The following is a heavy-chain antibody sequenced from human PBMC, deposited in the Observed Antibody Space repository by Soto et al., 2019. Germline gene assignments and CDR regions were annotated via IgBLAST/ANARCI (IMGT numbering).Heavy chain of an antibody. J-gene: IGHJ6*02. CDR1: GYTLTELS. V-gene: IGHV1-24*01. CDR3: ATRDGRPYYYYYYGMDV. CDR2: FDPEDGET. Sequence: ASVKVSCKVSGYTLTELSMHWVRQAPGKGLEWMGGFDPEDGETIYAQKFQGRVTMTEDTSTDTVYMELSSLRSEDTAVYYCATRDGRPYYYYYYGMDVWGQGTTVTVSS. D-gene: IGHD6-6*01.